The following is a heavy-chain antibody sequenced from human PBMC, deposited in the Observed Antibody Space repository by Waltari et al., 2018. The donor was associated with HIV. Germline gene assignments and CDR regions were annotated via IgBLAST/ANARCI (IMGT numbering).Heavy chain of an antibody. CDR3: AKDLVVVTAVPDFDY. Sequence: QVQLVESGGGVVQPGGSLRLSCAASGFTFSSYGMHWVRQAPGKGLEWVAFIRYDGSNKYYADSVKGRFTISRDNSKNTLYLQMNSLRAEDTAVYYCAKDLVVVTAVPDFDYWGQGTLVTVSS. D-gene: IGHD2-21*02. CDR1: GFTFSSYG. J-gene: IGHJ4*02. V-gene: IGHV3-30*02. CDR2: IRYDGSNK.